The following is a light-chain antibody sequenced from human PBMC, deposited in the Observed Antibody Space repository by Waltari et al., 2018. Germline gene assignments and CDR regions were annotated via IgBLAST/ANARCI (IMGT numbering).Light chain of an antibody. CDR3: HQYGSSPFT. CDR2: GAS. Sequence: EIVLTQSPGTLSLSPGERATLSCRASQSVSSSYLAWYQQKPGQAPRLLIYGASNRATGIPDSFSGSGSGTDFTLTISRLEPEDFAVYYCHQYGSSPFTFGPGTKVNVK. CDR1: QSVSSSY. V-gene: IGKV3-20*01. J-gene: IGKJ3*01.